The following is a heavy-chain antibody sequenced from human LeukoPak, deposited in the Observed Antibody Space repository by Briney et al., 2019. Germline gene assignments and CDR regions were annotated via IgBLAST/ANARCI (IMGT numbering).Heavy chain of an antibody. D-gene: IGHD5-12*01. V-gene: IGHV1-69*13. CDR1: GGTFSSYA. CDR2: IIPIFGTA. J-gene: IGHJ4*02. Sequence: ASVKVSCKASGGTFSSYAISWVRQAPGQGLEWMGGIIPIFGTANYAQKFQGRVTITADESTSTAYMELSSLRSEDTAVYYCTRPRLGYDYLLDYWGQGTLVTVSS. CDR3: TRPRLGYDYLLDY.